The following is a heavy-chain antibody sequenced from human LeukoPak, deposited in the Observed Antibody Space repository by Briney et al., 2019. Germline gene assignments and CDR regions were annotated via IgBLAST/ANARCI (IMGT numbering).Heavy chain of an antibody. Sequence: SETLSLTCTVSGGSISSGDYYWSWIRQPPGKGLEWIGYIYYSGSTYYNPSLKSRVTISVVTSKNQFSLKLSSVTAADTAVYYCARDLPTTAFDIWGQGTMVTVPS. CDR3: ARDLPTTAFDI. D-gene: IGHD1-7*01. V-gene: IGHV4-30-4*08. CDR2: IYYSGST. CDR1: GGSISSGDYY. J-gene: IGHJ3*02.